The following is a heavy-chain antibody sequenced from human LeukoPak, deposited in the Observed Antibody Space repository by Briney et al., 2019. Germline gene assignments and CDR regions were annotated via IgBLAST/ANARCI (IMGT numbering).Heavy chain of an antibody. D-gene: IGHD3-10*01. CDR2: IYYSGST. J-gene: IGHJ4*02. CDR3: ARDQGLLWFGELFGRPNYYFDY. CDR1: GGSISSSSYY. V-gene: IGHV4-39*07. Sequence: SETLSLTCTVSGGSISSSSYYWGWIRQPPGKGLEWIGSIYYSGSTYYNPSLKSRVTISVDTSKNQFSLKLSSVTAADTAVYYCARDQGLLWFGELFGRPNYYFDYWGQGTLVTVSS.